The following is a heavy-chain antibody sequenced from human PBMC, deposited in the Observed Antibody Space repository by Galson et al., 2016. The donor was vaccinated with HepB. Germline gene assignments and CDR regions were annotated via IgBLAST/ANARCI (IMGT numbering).Heavy chain of an antibody. Sequence: ETLSLTCAVSGGSISSGNWWSWVRQPPGKGLEWIGEIYHSGTANYDPSLESRGTMSLDKSKNQISLKVTSVTAADTAVYYCARHVGVPGTRGFDYWGQGTLVTVSS. V-gene: IGHV4-4*02. CDR3: ARHVGVPGTRGFDY. D-gene: IGHD2-2*01. J-gene: IGHJ4*02. CDR2: IYHSGTA. CDR1: GGSISSGNW.